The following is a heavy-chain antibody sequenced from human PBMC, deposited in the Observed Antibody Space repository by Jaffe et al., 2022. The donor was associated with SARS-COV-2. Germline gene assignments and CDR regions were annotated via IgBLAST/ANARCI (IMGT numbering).Heavy chain of an antibody. D-gene: IGHD3-22*01. CDR3: TTLRDDSNGYHLSDAFDI. CDR2: IKRKTDGGTT. Sequence: EVQLVDSGGGLVKPGGSLTLSCAASGLTIRNAWMSWVRQAPGKGLEWVGRIKRKTDGGTTDYAAPVKGRFTISRDDSKNTLYLQMNSLYTEDTAVYYCTTLRDDSNGYHLSDAFDIWGQGTMVTVSS. V-gene: IGHV3-15*01. J-gene: IGHJ3*02. CDR1: GLTIRNAW.